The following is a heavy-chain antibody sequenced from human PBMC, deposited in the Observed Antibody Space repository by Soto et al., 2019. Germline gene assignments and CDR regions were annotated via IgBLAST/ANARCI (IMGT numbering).Heavy chain of an antibody. CDR2: IWYDGSNK. J-gene: IGHJ6*02. D-gene: IGHD1-1*01. CDR1: GFTFSGHA. CDR3: ARDGQGRAPNALDV. Sequence: QVPLVESGGGVAQPGRSLRLSCTVSGFTFSGHAMHWVRQAPGKGLEWVTQIWYDGSNKYYDESVKGRFTISRDNSXTTLYLERNDLRVKDTAVYNGARDGQGRAPNALDVWGQGTSVTVSS. V-gene: IGHV3-33*01.